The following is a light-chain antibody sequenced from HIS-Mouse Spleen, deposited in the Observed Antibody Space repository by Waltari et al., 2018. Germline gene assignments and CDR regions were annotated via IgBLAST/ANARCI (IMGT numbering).Light chain of an antibody. CDR3: CSYAGSSTWV. CDR1: SSDVGSYNL. Sequence: QSALTQPASVSGSPGQSITLSCTGTSSDVGSYNLFSWYQQHPGKTPKRLIYEGSKRPSGVSNRFSGSKSGNTASLTISGLQAEDEADYYCCSYAGSSTWVFGGGTKLTVL. CDR2: EGS. J-gene: IGLJ3*02. V-gene: IGLV2-23*01.